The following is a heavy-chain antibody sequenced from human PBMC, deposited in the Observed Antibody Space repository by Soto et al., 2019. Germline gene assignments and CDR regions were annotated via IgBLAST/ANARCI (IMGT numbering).Heavy chain of an antibody. D-gene: IGHD6-6*01. V-gene: IGHV3-23*01. Sequence: EVQLLESGGGLVQPGGSLRLSCAASGFTFSSYAMSWVRQAPGKGLEWVSAISGSGGSTYYADSVKGRFTISRDNSKNTLYLQMNSLRAEDTAVYYCARHQYSSSSYYYYYMDVWGKGTTVTVSS. CDR2: ISGSGGST. CDR1: GFTFSSYA. J-gene: IGHJ6*03. CDR3: ARHQYSSSSYYYYYMDV.